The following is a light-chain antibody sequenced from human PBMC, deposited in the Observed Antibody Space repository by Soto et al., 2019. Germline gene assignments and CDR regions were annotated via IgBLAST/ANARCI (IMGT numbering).Light chain of an antibody. V-gene: IGLV2-14*01. CDR1: SSDVGGYNH. J-gene: IGLJ3*02. Sequence: QSALTQPASVSGSPGQSITISCTGTSSDVGGYNHVSWYQQHPGKAPKLMIYEVSNRPSGVSNRFSGSKSGNTASLTISGLQAEDEGDYYCSSYTSSSVWVFGGGTKLTVL. CDR2: EVS. CDR3: SSYTSSSVWV.